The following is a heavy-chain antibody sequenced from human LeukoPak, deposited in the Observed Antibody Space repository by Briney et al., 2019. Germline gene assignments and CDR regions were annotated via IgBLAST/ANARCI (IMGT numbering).Heavy chain of an antibody. D-gene: IGHD2-21*02. CDR2: ISWDGGST. CDR3: AKDMGGGDLEPILVH. CDR1: GFTFDDYA. J-gene: IGHJ1*01. V-gene: IGHV3-43D*04. Sequence: GGSLRLSCAASGFTFDDYAMHWVRQAPGKGLEWVSLISWDGGSTYYADSVKGRFTISRDNSKNSLYLQMNSLRAEDTALYYCAKDMGGGDLEPILVHRGQGTLVTVSS.